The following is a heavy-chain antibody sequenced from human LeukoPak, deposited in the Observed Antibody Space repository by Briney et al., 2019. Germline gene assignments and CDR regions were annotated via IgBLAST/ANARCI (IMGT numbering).Heavy chain of an antibody. CDR3: ARKDSSGWSFDY. D-gene: IGHD6-19*01. Sequence: GGSLRLSCAASGFTFSDYYMSWIRQAPGKGLEWVSYISSSGSTIYYADSVKGRFTISRDNAKNSLYLRMNSLRAEDTAVYYCARKDSSGWSFDYWGQGTLVTVSS. V-gene: IGHV3-11*01. CDR1: GFTFSDYY. CDR2: ISSSGSTI. J-gene: IGHJ4*02.